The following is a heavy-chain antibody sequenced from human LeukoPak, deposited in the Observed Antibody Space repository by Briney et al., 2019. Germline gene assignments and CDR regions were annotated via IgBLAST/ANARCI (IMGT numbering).Heavy chain of an antibody. V-gene: IGHV1-2*02. CDR1: GYSFTAYD. Sequence: ASVKVSCKASGYSFTAYDTHWVRQAPGQGLEWMGWIKPNSGGTNYAQKFQGRVTVTRDTSISTAYMELSSLRSDDTAVYYCARGRGYTSSGSYYNGVDVWGQGTTVIVFS. D-gene: IGHD2-2*02. CDR2: IKPNSGGT. J-gene: IGHJ6*02. CDR3: ARGRGYTSSGSYYNGVDV.